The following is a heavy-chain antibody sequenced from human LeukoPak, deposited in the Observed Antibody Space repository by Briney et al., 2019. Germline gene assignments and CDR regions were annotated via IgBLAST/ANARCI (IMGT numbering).Heavy chain of an antibody. Sequence: GGSLRLSCAASGFTFSSYGMHWVRQAPGKGLEWVAFIRYVGSNKYYADSVKGRFTISRENSKNTLYMQMNSLRAEDTAVYYCAKDGSMGGDFDYWGQGTLVTVSS. J-gene: IGHJ4*02. D-gene: IGHD1-26*01. CDR3: AKDGSMGGDFDY. CDR1: GFTFSSYG. CDR2: IRYVGSNK. V-gene: IGHV3-30*02.